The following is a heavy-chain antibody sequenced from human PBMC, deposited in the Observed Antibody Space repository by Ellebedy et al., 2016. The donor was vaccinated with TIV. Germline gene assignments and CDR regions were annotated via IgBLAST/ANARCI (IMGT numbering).Heavy chain of an antibody. CDR2: INAGNGNT. Sequence: AASVKVSCQASGYTFTSYAMHWVRQAPGQRLEWMGWINAGNGNTKYPQKFQGRVTITRDTSASTAYMELSSLRSEDTAVYYCARVRELLSEGWFDPWGQGTLVTVSS. D-gene: IGHD1-26*01. CDR1: GYTFTSYA. J-gene: IGHJ5*02. V-gene: IGHV1-3*01. CDR3: ARVRELLSEGWFDP.